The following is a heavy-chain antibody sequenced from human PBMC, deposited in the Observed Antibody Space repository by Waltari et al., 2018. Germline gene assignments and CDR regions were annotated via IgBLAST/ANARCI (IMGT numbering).Heavy chain of an antibody. CDR3: ARDFGATDAFEI. D-gene: IGHD3-10*01. J-gene: IGHJ3*02. CDR2: IFYSGTT. V-gene: IGHV4-30-4*08. CDR1: GASISSGDYY. Sequence: QVQLHESVPGLVKPSQTLSLTCTVSGASISSGDYYWSWIRQPPGRGLEWIGYIFYSGTTSYNPSLKSRLDISIDTSKNQFSLNVSSVTAADTAVYYCARDFGATDAFEIWGQGTMVTVSS.